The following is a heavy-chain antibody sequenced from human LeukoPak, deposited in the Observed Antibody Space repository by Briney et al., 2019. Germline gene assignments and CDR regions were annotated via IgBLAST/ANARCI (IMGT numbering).Heavy chain of an antibody. CDR3: TSTGYSYPDRPTSVDY. CDR1: GFSFSSYA. V-gene: IGHV3-23*02. Sequence: GGSLRLSCAASGFSFSSYAMSWGRQAPGKGLEWVSGISSICGSRSYVDSVKGRFIVSRDNSNNTLYLQMNSLKAEDTALYYCTSTGYSYPDRPTSVDYWGQGTLVTVSS. CDR2: ISSICGSR. D-gene: IGHD5-18*01. J-gene: IGHJ4*02.